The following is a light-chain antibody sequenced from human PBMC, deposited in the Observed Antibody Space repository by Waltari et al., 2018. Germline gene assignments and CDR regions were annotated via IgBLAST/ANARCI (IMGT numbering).Light chain of an antibody. CDR2: ENS. Sequence: SYDLTQSPSVSASPGQTVSITCSGAKSGNRKACWYQQKPGQSPTLLIFENSKRPSGIPERFSGSNSGNTATLTIRGTQALDDGDYYCQAWDTRGAWVFGGGTKLTVL. J-gene: IGLJ3*02. CDR3: QAWDTRGAWV. V-gene: IGLV3-1*01. CDR1: KSGNRK.